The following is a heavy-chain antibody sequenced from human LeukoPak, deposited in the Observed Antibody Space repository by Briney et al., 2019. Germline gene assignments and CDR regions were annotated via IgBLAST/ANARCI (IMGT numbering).Heavy chain of an antibody. Sequence: SETLSLTCAVYGGSFSGYYWSWIRQPPGKGLEWIGEINHSGSTNYNPSLKSRVTISVDTSKNQFSLKLSSVTAADTAVYYCARVRVRSVATIRSHYFDYWGQGTLVTVSS. V-gene: IGHV4-34*01. D-gene: IGHD5-12*01. J-gene: IGHJ4*02. CDR3: ARVRVRSVATIRSHYFDY. CDR2: INHSGST. CDR1: GGSFSGYY.